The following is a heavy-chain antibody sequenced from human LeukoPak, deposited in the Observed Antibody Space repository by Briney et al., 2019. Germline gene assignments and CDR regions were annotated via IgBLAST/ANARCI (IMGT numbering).Heavy chain of an antibody. V-gene: IGHV3-53*01. CDR3: ARGNWNYPFDY. CDR2: IYSGTSK. J-gene: IGHJ4*02. CDR1: GFTVSDNY. D-gene: IGHD1-7*01. Sequence: GGSLRLSCAASGFTVSDNYMSWVRQAPGKGLERVSVIYSGTSKYYADSVKGRFTISRDNSKNTVYLQMNSLRAEDTAVYYCARGNWNYPFDYWGQGTLVTVSS.